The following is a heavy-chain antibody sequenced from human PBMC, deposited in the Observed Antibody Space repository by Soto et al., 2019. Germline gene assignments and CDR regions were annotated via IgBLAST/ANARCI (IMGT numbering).Heavy chain of an antibody. CDR3: AKDRPPFVA. CDR1: GFTLDSYA. CDR2: ISGSGVRT. Sequence: DVQLLESGGGLSQPGGSPRLSCAASGFTLDSYAMSWVRQAPGKGLEWVSDISGSGVRTHYADSVMGRFTISRDMSKNTLYLQMNSLRAEDTAIYYCAKDRPPFVAWGQGALVPVSS. V-gene: IGHV3-23*01. J-gene: IGHJ5*02. D-gene: IGHD3-3*02.